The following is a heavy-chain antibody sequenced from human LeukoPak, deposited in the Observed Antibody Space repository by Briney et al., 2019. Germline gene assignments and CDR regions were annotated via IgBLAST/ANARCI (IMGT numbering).Heavy chain of an antibody. CDR3: AKSGARFLEAGPSAYFDY. CDR1: GFTFSGSA. V-gene: IGHV3-73*01. J-gene: IGHJ4*02. CDR2: IRSKANSYAT. Sequence: GGSLRLSCAASGFTFSGSAMHWVRQASGKGLEWVGRIRSKANSYATAYAASVKGRFTISRDDSKNTAYLQMNSLKTEDTAVYYCAKSGARFLEAGPSAYFDYWGQGSLVTVSS. D-gene: IGHD3-3*01.